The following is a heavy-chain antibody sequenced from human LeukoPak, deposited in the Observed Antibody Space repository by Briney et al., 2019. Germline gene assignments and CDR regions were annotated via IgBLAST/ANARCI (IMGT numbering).Heavy chain of an antibody. CDR2: IIPILGIA. Sequence: SVKVSCKASGGTFSSYAISWVRQAPGQGLEWMGRIIPILGIANYAQKFQGRVTITADKSTSTAYMELSSLRSEDTAVYYCEKDEKGYYHDTSGYPDAFDIWGQGTMVTVSS. CDR1: GGTFSSYA. CDR3: EKDEKGYYHDTSGYPDAFDI. J-gene: IGHJ3*02. V-gene: IGHV1-69*04. D-gene: IGHD3-22*01.